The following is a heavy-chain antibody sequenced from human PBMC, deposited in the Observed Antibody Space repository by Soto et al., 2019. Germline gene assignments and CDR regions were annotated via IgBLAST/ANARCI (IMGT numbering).Heavy chain of an antibody. J-gene: IGHJ4*02. CDR2: ISGSGSSS. CDR3: ARAGAGIMVATINY. V-gene: IGHV3-23*01. CDR1: GFTFSNYG. D-gene: IGHD5-12*01. Sequence: EVQLLESGGGLVQPGGSLRLSCAASGFTFSNYGMTWVRQAPGKGLEWVSAISGSGSSSFSADSVKGRFTISRDNSKNTLYLQMNSLRAEDTAVYYCARAGAGIMVATINYWGKGTLVTVSS.